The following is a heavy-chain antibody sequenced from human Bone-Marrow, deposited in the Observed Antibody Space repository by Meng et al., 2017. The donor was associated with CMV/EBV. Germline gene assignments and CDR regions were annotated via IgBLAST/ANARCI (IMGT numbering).Heavy chain of an antibody. Sequence: ASVKVSCKASGYTFTSYGISWVRQAPGQGLEWMGWISAYNGNTNYAQKLQGRVTMTTDTSTSTAYMELRSLRSDDTAVYYCARATGYSYDYPRGSRFYYGMDVWGQGTTVTVSS. D-gene: IGHD5-18*01. V-gene: IGHV1-18*01. CDR1: GYTFTSYG. J-gene: IGHJ6*02. CDR3: ARATGYSYDYPRGSRFYYGMDV. CDR2: ISAYNGNT.